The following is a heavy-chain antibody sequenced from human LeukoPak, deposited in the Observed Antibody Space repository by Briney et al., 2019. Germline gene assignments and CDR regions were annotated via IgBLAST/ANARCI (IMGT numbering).Heavy chain of an antibody. CDR1: GYSFTNYW. D-gene: IGHD2-2*01. Sequence: GASLKISCQGFGYSFTNYWIGWVRQMPGKGMEWMGVIYPGDSRIRYNPSFQGQVTISVDKSISTAYLQWVSLKASDTAMYYCACRDLTSTWSVPWGQGTLVTVSS. CDR3: ACRDLTSTWSVP. CDR2: IYPGDSRI. J-gene: IGHJ5*02. V-gene: IGHV5-51*01.